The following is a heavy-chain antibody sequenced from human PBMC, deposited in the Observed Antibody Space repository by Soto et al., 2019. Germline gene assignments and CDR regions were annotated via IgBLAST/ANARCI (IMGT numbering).Heavy chain of an antibody. D-gene: IGHD1-26*01. V-gene: IGHV1-2*04. CDR3: ARESGGATATLDYYYFYMDV. Sequence: QVQLVQSGAEVKKPGASVTVSCRASGDGFTGYYMHWVRQAPGQGLEWMGWINPNSGVTKYAQKFQGWVTMTRDTSMRTVYMELSRLRSDDTAVYYCARESGGATATLDYYYFYMDVWGTGTTVTVSS. CDR1: GDGFTGYY. J-gene: IGHJ6*03. CDR2: INPNSGVT.